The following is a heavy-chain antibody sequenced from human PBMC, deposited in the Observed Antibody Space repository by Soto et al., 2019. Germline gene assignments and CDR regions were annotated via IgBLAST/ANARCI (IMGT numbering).Heavy chain of an antibody. D-gene: IGHD1-1*01. CDR3: TRPLRATAGTTFYY. CDR1: GGTFSSYA. V-gene: IGHV1-69*01. Sequence: KVSCKASGGTFSSYAISWVRQAPGQGLEWMGGINPNFGATNYAQKFQGRVTMTAAEATSTAYMELNSLTSDDTAVYYCTRPLRATAGTTFYYWGQGSLVTVSS. J-gene: IGHJ4*01. CDR2: INPNFGAT.